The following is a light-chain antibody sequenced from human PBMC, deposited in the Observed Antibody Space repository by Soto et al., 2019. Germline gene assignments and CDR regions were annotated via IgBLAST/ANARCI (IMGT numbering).Light chain of an antibody. CDR2: DVS. CDR3: QQYNSYPLT. J-gene: IGKJ4*01. Sequence: DIQMTQSPSTLSASVGDRVTITCRASQSISSWLAWYQQKPRKAPKVLIYDVSSLESGVPSRFSGSESGTEFTLTISSLQPDDFATYYCQQYNSYPLTFGGGTKVDI. V-gene: IGKV1-5*01. CDR1: QSISSW.